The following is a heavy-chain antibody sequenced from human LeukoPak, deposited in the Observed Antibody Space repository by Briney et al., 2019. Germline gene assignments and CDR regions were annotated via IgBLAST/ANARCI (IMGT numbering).Heavy chain of an antibody. D-gene: IGHD5-24*01. J-gene: IGHJ3*01. Sequence: GGSLRLSCAASGFNFITAAMTWVRQAPGKGLEWVSLIGSSGGSTYYADSVKGRLTISRDNFNHTLSLQMNSLRVEDTAIYYWVKDIQLSTWGLGTMVTVSS. V-gene: IGHV3-23*01. CDR3: VKDIQLST. CDR2: IGSSGGST. CDR1: GFNFITAA.